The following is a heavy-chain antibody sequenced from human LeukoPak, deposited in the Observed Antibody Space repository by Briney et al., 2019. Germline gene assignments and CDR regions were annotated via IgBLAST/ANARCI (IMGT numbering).Heavy chain of an antibody. V-gene: IGHV1-69*05. CDR2: IIPIFGTA. CDR1: GGTFSSYA. J-gene: IGHJ4*02. CDR3: ARGQYQLLSGLFDY. D-gene: IGHD2-2*01. Sequence: SVKVSCKASGGTFSSYAISWVRQAPGQGLEWMGGIIPIFGTANYAQKFQGRVTITTDESTSTAYMELSSLRSEDTAVYYCARGQYQLLSGLFDYWGQGTLVTASS.